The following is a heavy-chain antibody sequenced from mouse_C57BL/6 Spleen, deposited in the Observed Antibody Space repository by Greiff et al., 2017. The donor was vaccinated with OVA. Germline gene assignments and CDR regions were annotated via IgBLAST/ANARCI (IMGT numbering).Heavy chain of an antibody. Sequence: QVQLKQPGAELVKPGASVKVSCKASGYTFTSYWMHWVKQRPGQGLEWIGRIHPSDSDTNYNQKFKGKATLTVDKSSSTAYMQLSSLTSEDSAVYYCAIGLYYGYDEAYWGQGTLVTVSA. D-gene: IGHD2-2*01. V-gene: IGHV1-74*01. CDR3: AIGLYYGYDEAY. CDR2: IHPSDSDT. J-gene: IGHJ3*01. CDR1: GYTFTSYW.